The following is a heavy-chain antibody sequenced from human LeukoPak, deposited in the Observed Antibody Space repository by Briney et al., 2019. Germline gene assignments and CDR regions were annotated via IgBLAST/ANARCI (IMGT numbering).Heavy chain of an antibody. CDR1: GFSLSTNGVG. J-gene: IGHJ4*02. CDR2: IYWDGDQ. Sequence: SGPTLVKPTQTLTLSCTFSGFSLSTNGVGVGWIRQPPGKALEWLALIYWDGDQRYSPSLNNRLTVTKDTSKDQVILTMTNMDPVGTGTYYCAHSPEYCGADCYSNFDYWGQGTLVTVSS. V-gene: IGHV2-5*02. D-gene: IGHD2-21*02. CDR3: AHSPEYCGADCYSNFDY.